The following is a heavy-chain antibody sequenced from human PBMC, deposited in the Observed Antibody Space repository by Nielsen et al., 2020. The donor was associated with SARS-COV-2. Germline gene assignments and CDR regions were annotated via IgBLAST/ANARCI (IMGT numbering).Heavy chain of an antibody. CDR1: GGSISSGDYY. Sequence: LRLSCTVSGGSISSGDYYWSWIRQPPGKGLEWIGYIYYSGSTYYNPSLKSRVTISVDTSKNQFSLKLSSVTAADTAVYYCAGSSGYDTIYFDYWGQGTLVTVSS. CDR3: AGSSGYDTIYFDY. CDR2: IYYSGST. D-gene: IGHD5-12*01. V-gene: IGHV4-30-4*01. J-gene: IGHJ4*02.